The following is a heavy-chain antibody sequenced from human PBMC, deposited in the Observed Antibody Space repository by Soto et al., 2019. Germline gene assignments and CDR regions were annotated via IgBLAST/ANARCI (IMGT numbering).Heavy chain of an antibody. J-gene: IGHJ4*02. Sequence: EVQLVESGGGLVQPGGSLRLSCAASGFTFSNYAMTWVRQAPGKGLEWVSGISGSGGRTYYADSVKGRFTISRDNSKSTLYLQMNSLRAEDTAVYYCAKAYYVWSSEQPYYFDYWGQGTLVTVSS. CDR2: ISGSGGRT. D-gene: IGHD3-16*01. V-gene: IGHV3-23*04. CDR1: GFTFSNYA. CDR3: AKAYYVWSSEQPYYFDY.